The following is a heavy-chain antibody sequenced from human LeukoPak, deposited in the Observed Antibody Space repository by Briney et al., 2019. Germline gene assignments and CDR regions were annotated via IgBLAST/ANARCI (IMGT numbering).Heavy chain of an antibody. Sequence: SETLSLTCTVSGGSISSYYWSWIRQPPGKGLEWIGYIYYSGSTNYNPSFKSRVTISVDTSKNQFSPKLSSVTAADTAVYYCARGVYIAAAQYAYWGQGTLVTVSS. CDR2: IYYSGST. D-gene: IGHD6-13*01. CDR1: GGSISSYY. J-gene: IGHJ4*02. CDR3: ARGVYIAAAQYAY. V-gene: IGHV4-59*01.